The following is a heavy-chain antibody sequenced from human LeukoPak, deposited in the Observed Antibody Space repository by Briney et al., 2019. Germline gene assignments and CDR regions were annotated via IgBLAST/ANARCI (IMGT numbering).Heavy chain of an antibody. CDR2: IYHSGST. V-gene: IGHV4-59*01. Sequence: PSETLSLTCTVSGGSISSYYWSWLRQPPGKGLEWIGYIYHSGSTKYNPSLKSRVTISVDTSKNQFSLKLSSVTAADTAIYYCARGGYYGSGNDFRFDPWGQGTLVTVSS. J-gene: IGHJ5*02. CDR3: ARGGYYGSGNDFRFDP. D-gene: IGHD3-10*01. CDR1: GGSISSYY.